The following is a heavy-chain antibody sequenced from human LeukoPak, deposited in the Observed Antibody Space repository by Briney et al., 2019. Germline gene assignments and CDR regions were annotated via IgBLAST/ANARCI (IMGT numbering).Heavy chain of an antibody. CDR1: GITLGNYG. CDR2: ISGSGGST. J-gene: IGHJ4*02. CDR3: AKRGVVIRVILVGFHKEAYYFDS. V-gene: IGHV3-23*01. Sequence: GGSLRLSCAVSGITLGNYGMSWVRQAPGKGLEWVAGISGSGGSTYYADSVKGRFAISRDNPKNTLYLQMNSLRAEDTAVYFCAKRGVVIRVILVGFHKEAYYFDSWGQGALVTVSS. D-gene: IGHD3-10*01.